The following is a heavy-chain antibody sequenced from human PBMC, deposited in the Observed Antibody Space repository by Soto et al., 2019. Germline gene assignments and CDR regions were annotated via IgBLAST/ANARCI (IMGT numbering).Heavy chain of an antibody. CDR1: GYTFIGNY. D-gene: IGHD2-2*02. J-gene: IGHJ4*02. CDR2: SNPNVGGT. CDR3: ARGACSSSNCYTLDY. Sequence: QVQLVQSGAEVKKPGASVKVSCKASGYTFIGNYIHWVRQAPGQGLEWMGWSNPNVGGTDYARKFKGRVIMTRDTSISTAYMELSRLTSDDTAVYFCARGACSSSNCYTLDYWGKGTLLTVAS. V-gene: IGHV1-2*02.